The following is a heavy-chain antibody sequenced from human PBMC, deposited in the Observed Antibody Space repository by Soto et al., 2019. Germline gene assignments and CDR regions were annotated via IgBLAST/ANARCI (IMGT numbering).Heavy chain of an antibody. J-gene: IGHJ4*02. D-gene: IGHD2-15*01. CDR3: TTGGYYFDF. V-gene: IGHV3-15*07. CDR1: GFTFTNAW. CDR2: IKTKPVGGTT. Sequence: GSLRLSCAGTGFTFTNAWMNWVRQAPGKGLEWVGRIKTKPVGGTTDYAAPVKGRFTISRDDSKNTVYLQMNSLKSEDTALYYCTTGGYYFDFWGQGTLVTVSS.